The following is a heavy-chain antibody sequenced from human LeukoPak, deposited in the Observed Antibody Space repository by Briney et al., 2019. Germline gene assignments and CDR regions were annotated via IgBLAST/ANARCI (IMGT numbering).Heavy chain of an antibody. V-gene: IGHV4-39*01. D-gene: IGHD6-13*01. Sequence: SETLSLTCTVSGGSLSSSPYYWGWIRQSPGKGLEWIGSIYYTGSTYYNPSLKSRVTISVDTSKNQFSLQLNSVTAADTALYYCARGARQALVAAAGTPFDSWGQGTLVTVSS. CDR3: ARGARQALVAAAGTPFDS. CDR2: IYYTGST. CDR1: GGSLSSSPYY. J-gene: IGHJ4*02.